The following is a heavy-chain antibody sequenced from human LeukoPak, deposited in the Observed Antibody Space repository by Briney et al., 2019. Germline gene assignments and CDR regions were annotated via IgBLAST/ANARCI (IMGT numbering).Heavy chain of an antibody. CDR2: IIPILGIA. D-gene: IGHD6-19*01. V-gene: IGHV1-69*04. CDR1: GGTFSSYA. Sequence: VASVKVSCKASGGTFSSYAISWVRQAPGQGLEWMGRIIPILGIANYAQKFQGRVTITADKSASTAYMELSSLRSEDTAVYYCARDWSYSSGWYSLWGQGTLVTVSS. CDR3: ARDWSYSSGWYSL. J-gene: IGHJ4*02.